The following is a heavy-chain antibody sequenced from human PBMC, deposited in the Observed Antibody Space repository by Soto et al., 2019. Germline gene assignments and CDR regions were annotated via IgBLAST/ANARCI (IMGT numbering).Heavy chain of an antibody. CDR1: GFTFSSYA. D-gene: IGHD3-10*01. CDR2: ISGSGGST. CDR3: AKHMVRRLIPPILDY. Sequence: VGSLRLSCAASGFTFSSYAMSWVRQAPGKGVEWVSAISGSGGSTYYADSVKGRFTISRDNSKNTLYLQMNSLRAEDTAVYYCAKHMVRRLIPPILDYWGQGTLVTVSS. J-gene: IGHJ4*02. V-gene: IGHV3-23*01.